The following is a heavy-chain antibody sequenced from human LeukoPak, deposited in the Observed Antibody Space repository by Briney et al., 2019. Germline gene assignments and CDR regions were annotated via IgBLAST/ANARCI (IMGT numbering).Heavy chain of an antibody. CDR1: GGSISNYY. D-gene: IGHD3-22*01. CDR2: IYYSGST. CDR3: ARGYYDSSGYFPFDY. J-gene: IGHJ4*02. Sequence: KPSETLSLTCTVSGGSISNYYWSWIRQPPGKGLEWIGYIYYSGSTNYNPSLKSRVTISVDTSKNQFSLKLSSVTAADTAVYYCARGYYDSSGYFPFDYWGQGTLVTVSS. V-gene: IGHV4-59*01.